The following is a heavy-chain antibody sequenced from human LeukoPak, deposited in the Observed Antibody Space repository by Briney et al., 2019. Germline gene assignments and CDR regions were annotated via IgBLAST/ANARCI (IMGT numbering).Heavy chain of an antibody. D-gene: IGHD6-19*01. CDR2: IKQDGSEK. CDR3: ARVEGSGWFGDYFDY. V-gene: IGHV3-7*01. CDR1: GFTFSSYW. J-gene: IGHJ4*02. Sequence: GGSLRLSCAASGFTFSSYWMSWVRQAPGKGLEWVANIKQDGSEKYYVDSVKGRFTISRDNAKNSLYLQMNSLRAEDTAVYYCARVEGSGWFGDYFDYWGQGTLVTVSS.